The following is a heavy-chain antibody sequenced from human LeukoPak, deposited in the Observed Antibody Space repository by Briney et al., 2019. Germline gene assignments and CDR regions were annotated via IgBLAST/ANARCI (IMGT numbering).Heavy chain of an antibody. Sequence: GGSLRLSCAASGFTLSTYTVHWVRQTPGKGLEWVALISFDEKHKDFADSVKGRFSISRDTSKNTVSLQMDSLTTDDAAVYYCARDAVQIWFYVGTFDIWGQGSIVTVSS. CDR3: ARDAVQIWFYVGTFDI. J-gene: IGHJ3*02. V-gene: IGHV3-30*04. D-gene: IGHD3-10*01. CDR2: ISFDEKHK. CDR1: GFTLSTYT.